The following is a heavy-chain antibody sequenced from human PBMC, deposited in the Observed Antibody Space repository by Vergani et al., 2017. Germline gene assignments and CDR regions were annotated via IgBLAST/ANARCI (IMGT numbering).Heavy chain of an antibody. CDR1: GYTFTSYG. CDR3: ARDSILEWLLELYYFDY. CDR2: ISAYNGNT. D-gene: IGHD3-3*01. J-gene: IGHJ4*02. Sequence: QVQLVQSGAEVKKPGASVKVSCKASGYTFTSYGISWVRQAPGQGLEWMGWISAYNGNTNYPQKFQGRVTMTTDTSTSTAYMELRSLRSDDTAVYYCARDSILEWLLELYYFDYWGQGTLVTVSS. V-gene: IGHV1-18*04.